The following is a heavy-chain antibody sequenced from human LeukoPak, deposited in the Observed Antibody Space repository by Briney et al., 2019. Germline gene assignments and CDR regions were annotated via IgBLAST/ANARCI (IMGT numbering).Heavy chain of an antibody. V-gene: IGHV3-21*01. Sequence: GGSLRLSCAASGFTFSSYSLNWVRQAPGKGLEWVSSISSSGSYIYYADSVKGRFTISRDNAKNSLYLQMNSLRAEDTAVYYCAREPSKGVVPAAIDYWGQGTLVTVSS. CDR2: ISSSGSYI. CDR1: GFTFSSYS. CDR3: AREPSKGVVPAAIDY. J-gene: IGHJ4*02. D-gene: IGHD2-2*01.